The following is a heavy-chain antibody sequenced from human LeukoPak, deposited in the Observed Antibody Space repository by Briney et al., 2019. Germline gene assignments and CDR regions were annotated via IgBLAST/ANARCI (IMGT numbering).Heavy chain of an antibody. CDR3: ARVGIAVAGTYYFDY. CDR1: GYTGTSYD. J-gene: IGHJ4*02. Sequence: ASVKVSFKASGYTGTSYDINWVRQATGPGLEWKGWMNPNSGNTGYAQKFQGRVTMTRKTSISTAYMELSSLRSEDTAVYYCARVGIAVAGTYYFDYWGQGTLVTVSS. D-gene: IGHD6-19*01. CDR2: MNPNSGNT. V-gene: IGHV1-8*01.